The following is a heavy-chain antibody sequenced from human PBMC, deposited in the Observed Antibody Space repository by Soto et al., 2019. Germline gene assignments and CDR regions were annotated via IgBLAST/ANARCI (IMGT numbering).Heavy chain of an antibody. D-gene: IGHD2-15*01. CDR2: IDHSGST. CDR1: GGSFSGYY. V-gene: IGHV4-34*01. Sequence: SETLSLTCAVYGGSFSGYYWSWIRQPPGKGLEWIGEIDHSGSTNYNPSLKSRVTISVDTSKNQFSLKLSSVTAADTAVYYCARGSVVVAATRGSQFDPWGQGTLVTVSS. CDR3: ARGSVVVAATRGSQFDP. J-gene: IGHJ5*02.